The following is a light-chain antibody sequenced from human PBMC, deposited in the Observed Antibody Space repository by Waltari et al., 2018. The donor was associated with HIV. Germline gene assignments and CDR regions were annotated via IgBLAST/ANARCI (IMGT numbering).Light chain of an antibody. CDR1: SSDVGAYDY. Sequence: QSALTQPRSVSGSPGQSVTISCTGTSSDVGAYDYVSWYQHHPGKAPKLMIYDVSKRPSGVPDRVSGSKSGNTASLTISGLQAEDEADYYCCSYAGSYTYVFGTGTKVTVL. CDR2: DVS. CDR3: CSYAGSYTYV. J-gene: IGLJ1*01. V-gene: IGLV2-11*01.